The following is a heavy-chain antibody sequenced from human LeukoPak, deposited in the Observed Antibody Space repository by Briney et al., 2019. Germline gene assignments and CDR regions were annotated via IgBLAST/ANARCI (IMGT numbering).Heavy chain of an antibody. V-gene: IGHV1-69*05. D-gene: IGHD4-23*01. J-gene: IGHJ4*02. Sequence: SVKVSCKASGVTFSSYAISWVRQAPGQGLEWMGRIIPIFGTANYAQKFQCRVTITTDESTSTAYMELSSLRSEDTAVYYCARDPHYGGNSPYFFDYWGQGTLVTVSS. CDR2: IIPIFGTA. CDR1: GVTFSSYA. CDR3: ARDPHYGGNSPYFFDY.